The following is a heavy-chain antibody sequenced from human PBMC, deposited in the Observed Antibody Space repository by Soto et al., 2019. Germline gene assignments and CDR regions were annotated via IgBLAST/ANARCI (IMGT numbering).Heavy chain of an antibody. V-gene: IGHV3-23*01. Sequence: EVQLLESGGGLVQPGGSLRLSCSASGFTFSSYAMSWVRQAPGKGLEWVSAISGSGGSTYYADSVKGLFTISRDNSKNTLYLQMNSLRAEDTAVYYCAKVYGDYGGGLDYWGQGTLVTVSS. CDR1: GFTFSSYA. CDR2: ISGSGGST. D-gene: IGHD4-17*01. CDR3: AKVYGDYGGGLDY. J-gene: IGHJ4*02.